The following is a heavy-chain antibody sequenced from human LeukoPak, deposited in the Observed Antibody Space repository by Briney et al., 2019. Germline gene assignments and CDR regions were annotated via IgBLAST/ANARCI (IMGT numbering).Heavy chain of an antibody. Sequence: ASVKVSCKASGCTFTSYGISWVRQAPGQGLEWMGWISAYNGNTNYAQKLQGRVTMTTDTSTSTAYMELRSLRSDDTAVYYCARESQYYDFWSGYYSYYYYGMDVWGQGTTVTVSS. CDR1: GCTFTSYG. D-gene: IGHD3-3*01. J-gene: IGHJ6*02. CDR2: ISAYNGNT. CDR3: ARESQYYDFWSGYYSYYYYGMDV. V-gene: IGHV1-18*01.